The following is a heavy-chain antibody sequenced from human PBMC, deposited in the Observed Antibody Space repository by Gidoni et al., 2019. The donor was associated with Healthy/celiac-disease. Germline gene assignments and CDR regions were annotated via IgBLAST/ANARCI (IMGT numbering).Heavy chain of an antibody. J-gene: IGHJ4*02. CDR2: IYPRASDT. Sequence: EVQLVQSGAEEKKPGESPKIACTGAGYSFTSYWIGWVRQMPGKGLEWMGIIYPRASDTRYSPSFQGQVTISADKSISTAYLQWGSLKASDTAMYYCARSLPGVAASEDSSWSYWGQGTLVTVSS. CDR1: GYSFTSYW. CDR3: ARSLPGVAASEDSSWSY. V-gene: IGHV5-51*01. D-gene: IGHD6-19*01.